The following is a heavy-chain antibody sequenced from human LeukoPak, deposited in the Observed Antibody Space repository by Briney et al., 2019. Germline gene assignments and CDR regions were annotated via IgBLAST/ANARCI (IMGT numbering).Heavy chain of an antibody. Sequence: GASVKVSCKASGHTFTGYYMYWVRQAPGQGLEWMGWIDPNSGDTNYAQKFQGRVTMTRDTSISTAYMELSRLRSDDTAVYYCARDKNGSSGWYSFFDYWGQGTLITVSS. CDR2: IDPNSGDT. V-gene: IGHV1-2*02. D-gene: IGHD6-19*01. CDR3: ARDKNGSSGWYSFFDY. J-gene: IGHJ4*02. CDR1: GHTFTGYY.